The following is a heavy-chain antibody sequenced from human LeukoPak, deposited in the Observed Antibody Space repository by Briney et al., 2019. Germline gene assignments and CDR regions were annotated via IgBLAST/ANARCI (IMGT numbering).Heavy chain of an antibody. V-gene: IGHV3-23*01. J-gene: IGHJ4*02. CDR3: AKTYSSGWYVSGGNY. D-gene: IGHD6-19*01. Sequence: GGSLRLSCAASGSTFSSYAMSWVRQAPGKGLEWVSAISGSGGSTYYADSVKGRFTISRDNSKNTLYLQMNSLRAEDTAVYYCAKTYSSGWYVSGGNYWGQGTLVTVSS. CDR1: GSTFSSYA. CDR2: ISGSGGST.